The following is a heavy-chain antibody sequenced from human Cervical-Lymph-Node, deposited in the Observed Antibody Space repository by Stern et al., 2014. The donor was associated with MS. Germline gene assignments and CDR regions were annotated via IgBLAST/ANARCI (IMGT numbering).Heavy chain of an antibody. V-gene: IGHV1-69*09. CDR2: ITPILHLP. CDR3: ARGTMSNRPAATLHNLFDP. CDR1: GGTFSSSYA. Sequence: VQLVQSGAEVKTPGSSVKVSCKASGGTFSSSYAVSWVRQAPGQGLEWMGRITPILHLPIYAQRFQTRLTITADKSTGTVYMNLTNLTSEDTAVYYCARGTMSNRPAATLHNLFDPWGQGTLVTVSS. D-gene: IGHD2-15*01. J-gene: IGHJ5*02.